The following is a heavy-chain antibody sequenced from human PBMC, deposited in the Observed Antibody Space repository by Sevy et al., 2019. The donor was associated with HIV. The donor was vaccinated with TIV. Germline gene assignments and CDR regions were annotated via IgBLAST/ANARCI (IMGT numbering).Heavy chain of an antibody. Sequence: GSLRLSCVASGFTFSSYAMSWVRQAPGKGLEWVSAIGGSGGSTYYADSVKGRFTISRDNSKNTLYLQMNSLRAEDTAVYYCAKRPDFGVVIPTGVMDVWGQGTTVTVSS. J-gene: IGHJ6*02. CDR1: GFTFSSYA. CDR2: IGGSGGST. D-gene: IGHD3-3*01. V-gene: IGHV3-23*01. CDR3: AKRPDFGVVIPTGVMDV.